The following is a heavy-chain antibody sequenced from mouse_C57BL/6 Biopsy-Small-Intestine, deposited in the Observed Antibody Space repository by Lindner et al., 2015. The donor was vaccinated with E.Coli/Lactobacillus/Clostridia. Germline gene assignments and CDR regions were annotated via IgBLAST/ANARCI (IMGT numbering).Heavy chain of an antibody. Sequence: VQLQESGAELARPGASVKLSCKASGYTFTSYGISWVKQRTGQGLEWIGEIFPRSGNTYYNEKFKGKATLTADKSSSTAYMELRSLTSEDSAVYFCARSSYYYGSRYFDVWGTGTTVTVSS. D-gene: IGHD1-1*01. CDR2: IFPRSGNT. CDR3: ARSSYYYGSRYFDV. CDR1: GYTFTSYG. J-gene: IGHJ1*03. V-gene: IGHV1-81*01.